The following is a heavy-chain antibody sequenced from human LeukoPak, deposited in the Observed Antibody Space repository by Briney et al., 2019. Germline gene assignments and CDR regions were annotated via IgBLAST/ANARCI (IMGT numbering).Heavy chain of an antibody. J-gene: IGHJ4*02. Sequence: GGSLRLSCAASRFTFSSYAMHWVRQAPGKGLEWVAVISYDGSNKYYADSVKGRFTISRDNSKNTLYLQMNSLRAEDTAVYYCARGEDTVTTDYFDYWGQGTLVTVSS. D-gene: IGHD4-17*01. CDR1: RFTFSSYA. CDR3: ARGEDTVTTDYFDY. V-gene: IGHV3-30*04. CDR2: ISYDGSNK.